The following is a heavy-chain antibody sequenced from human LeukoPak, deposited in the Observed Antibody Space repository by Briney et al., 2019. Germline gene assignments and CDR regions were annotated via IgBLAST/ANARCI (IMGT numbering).Heavy chain of an antibody. CDR2: IYYSGST. J-gene: IGHJ5*02. V-gene: IGHV4-39*07. CDR1: GGSISSSSYY. D-gene: IGHD3-10*01. Sequence: SETLSLTCTVSGGSISSSSYYWGWIRQPPGKGLGWIGSIYYSGSTYYNPSLKSRVTISVDTSKNQFSLKLSSVTAADTAVYYCARVAITMVRGVIGWFDPWGQGTLVTVSS. CDR3: ARVAITMVRGVIGWFDP.